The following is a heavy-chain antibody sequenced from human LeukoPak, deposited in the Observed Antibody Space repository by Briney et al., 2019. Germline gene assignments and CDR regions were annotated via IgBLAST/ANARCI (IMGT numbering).Heavy chain of an antibody. CDR1: GLTFSNYG. CDR2: IRFDESRT. CDR3: AKALVLTVAGTYYVDH. Sequence: GRSLRLYCAASGLTFSNYGMHWVRQAPAKGLEWVPFIRFDESRTFYGDSVKGRFIISRDNSENTLFLHMHSLRPEDTAVYYCAKALVLTVAGTYYVDHWGQGTLVTVSS. D-gene: IGHD6-19*01. J-gene: IGHJ4*02. V-gene: IGHV3-30*02.